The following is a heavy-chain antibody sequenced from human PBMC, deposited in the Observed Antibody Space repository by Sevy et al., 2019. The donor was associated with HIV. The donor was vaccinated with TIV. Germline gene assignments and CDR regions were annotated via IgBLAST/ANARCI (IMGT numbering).Heavy chain of an antibody. CDR2: ISRDSTKV. V-gene: IGHV3-21*04. CDR1: GFTFNGYT. D-gene: IGHD6-25*01. Sequence: GGSLRLSCEASGFTFNGYTMDWVRQAPGKGLEWVASISRDSTKVYYGDSMRGSFTISGDNAKNSVYLRLSGLRVDDTGCYRGARDRGAGYPGDDYFDHWGLGVLVTVSS. CDR3: ARDRGAGYPGDDYFDH. J-gene: IGHJ4*02.